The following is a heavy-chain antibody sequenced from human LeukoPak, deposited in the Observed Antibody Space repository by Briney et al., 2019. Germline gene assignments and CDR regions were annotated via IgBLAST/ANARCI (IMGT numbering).Heavy chain of an antibody. V-gene: IGHV3-7*03. CDR2: IKQDGSEK. CDR3: AKDILAAGLFFDY. Sequence: GGSLRLSCAASGFTFSSYWMSWVRQAPGKGLEWVANIKQDGSEKYYVDSVKGRFTISRDNARNSLYLQMNGLRAEDTAVYYCAKDILAAGLFFDYWGLGTLVTVSS. CDR1: GFTFSSYW. D-gene: IGHD6-13*01. J-gene: IGHJ4*02.